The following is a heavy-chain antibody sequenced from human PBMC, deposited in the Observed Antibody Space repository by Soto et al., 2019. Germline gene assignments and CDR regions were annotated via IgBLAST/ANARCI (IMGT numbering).Heavy chain of an antibody. J-gene: IGHJ2*01. CDR3: ARDLRSTDYYFDL. CDR2: INGYNGDA. D-gene: IGHD2-2*01. CDR1: GYTFSNYG. V-gene: IGHV1-18*01. Sequence: QVQLVQSGGEVKNSGASVKVSCKASGYTFSNYGISWVRQAPGQGLEWMGWINGYNGDANYAQNLQGRVTVTTDTSTNTVYMDVRSLRFDDTAVYYCARDLRSTDYYFDLWGRGTLVIVSS.